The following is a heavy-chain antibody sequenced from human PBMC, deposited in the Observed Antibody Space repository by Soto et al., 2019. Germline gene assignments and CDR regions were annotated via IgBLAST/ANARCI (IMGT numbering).Heavy chain of an antibody. CDR1: GFTFSSYA. CDR3: SNGPTDWESSGWFLDY. V-gene: IGHV3-23*01. D-gene: IGHD6-19*01. J-gene: IGHJ4*02. Sequence: GGSLRLSCAASGFTFSSYAMSWVRQAPGKGLEWVSAISGGGGSKYYADSVKGRFTISRDNSKNTLYLQMNSLRAEDTAVYYCSNGPTDWESSGWFLDYWGQGTTVTVSS. CDR2: ISGGGGSK.